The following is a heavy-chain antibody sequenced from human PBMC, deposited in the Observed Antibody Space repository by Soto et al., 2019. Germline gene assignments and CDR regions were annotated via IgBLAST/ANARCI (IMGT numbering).Heavy chain of an antibody. D-gene: IGHD6-13*01. Sequence: VQLQESGPGLVKPSETLSLTCAVSGVPIGSYYWSWIRQPPGKGLEWVANMYYSGSTNYNPSLKSRVTISVDSSKKQLSLNLSSVTAADTAMYYCARSLSTWYYFDYWGQGTLVTVSS. J-gene: IGHJ4*02. V-gene: IGHV4-59*01. CDR3: ARSLSTWYYFDY. CDR2: MYYSGST. CDR1: GVPIGSYY.